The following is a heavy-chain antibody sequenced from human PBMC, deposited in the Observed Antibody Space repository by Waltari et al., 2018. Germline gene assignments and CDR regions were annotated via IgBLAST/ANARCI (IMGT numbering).Heavy chain of an antibody. CDR1: GFTFGSFS. CDR2: FSRDGVTT. Sequence: EVQMVESGGGLVQPGGSLRLTVAASGFTFGSFSMHWVRQAPGKGLEYVSAFSRDGVTTYYANSVKGRFTISRDNSKNTLYLQMGSLRAEDMAVYYCARIDGSGWYGSWGQGTLVTVSS. J-gene: IGHJ4*02. D-gene: IGHD6-19*01. V-gene: IGHV3-64*01. CDR3: ARIDGSGWYGS.